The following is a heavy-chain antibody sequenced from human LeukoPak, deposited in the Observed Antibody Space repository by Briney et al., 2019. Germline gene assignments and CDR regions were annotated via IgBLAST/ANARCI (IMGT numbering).Heavy chain of an antibody. D-gene: IGHD6-13*01. Sequence: PSETLSLTCTVSGGSISCSSYYWGWIRQPPWKGLEWIGSIYYSGSTYYNPSLKSRVTISVDTSKNQFSLKLSSVTAADTAVYYCARLPVGIAAAGTGGYWGQGTLVTVSS. V-gene: IGHV4-39*01. CDR3: ARLPVGIAAAGTGGY. CDR1: GGSISCSSYY. J-gene: IGHJ4*02. CDR2: IYYSGST.